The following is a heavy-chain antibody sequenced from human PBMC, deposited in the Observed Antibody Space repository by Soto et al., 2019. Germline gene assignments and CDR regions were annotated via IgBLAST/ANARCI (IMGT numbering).Heavy chain of an antibody. Sequence: ASVKVSCKASGYTFTGYYMHWVRQAPGQGLEWMGWINPNSGGTNYAQKFQGWVTMTRDTSISTAYMELSRLRSDDTAVYYCARGPHSSGQQLVRAWFDPWGQGTLVTVSS. CDR1: GYTFTGYY. V-gene: IGHV1-2*04. CDR3: ARGPHSSGQQLVRAWFDP. CDR2: INPNSGGT. D-gene: IGHD6-13*01. J-gene: IGHJ5*02.